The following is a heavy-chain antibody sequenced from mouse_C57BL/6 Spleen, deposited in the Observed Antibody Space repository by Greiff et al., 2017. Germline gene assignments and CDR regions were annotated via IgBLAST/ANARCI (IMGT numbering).Heavy chain of an antibody. J-gene: IGHJ3*01. Sequence: QVQLQQSGAELVRPGTSVKVSCKASGYAFTNYLIEWVKQRPGQGLEWIGVINPGSGGTNYTEKFKGKATLTADKSSSTAYMQLSSLTSEDAAVYFCASGSRFAYWGQGTLVTVSA. V-gene: IGHV1-54*01. CDR1: GYAFTNYL. D-gene: IGHD2-2*01. CDR2: INPGSGGT. CDR3: ASGSRFAY.